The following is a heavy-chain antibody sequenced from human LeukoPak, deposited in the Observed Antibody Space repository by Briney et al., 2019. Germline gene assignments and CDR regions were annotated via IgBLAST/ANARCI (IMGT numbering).Heavy chain of an antibody. Sequence: GESLKISCKGSGYNFPNYWIGWVRQMPGKGLEWMGIIYPGDSGTRYSPSFQGQVTISVDTSLSTAYLQWSSLKASDTAMYYCARRPYIGSRYWFDPWGHGTLVIVSS. J-gene: IGHJ5*02. V-gene: IGHV5-51*01. CDR2: IYPGDSGT. CDR3: ARRPYIGSRYWFDP. D-gene: IGHD1-26*01. CDR1: GYNFPNYW.